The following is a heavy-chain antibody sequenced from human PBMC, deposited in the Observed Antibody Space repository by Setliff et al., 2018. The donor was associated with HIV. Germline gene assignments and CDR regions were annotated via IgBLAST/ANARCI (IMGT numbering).Heavy chain of an antibody. J-gene: IGHJ4*01. CDR3: ARVNVDTTGVFGPLDY. CDR2: ISWDGTST. CDR1: GFTFSDYA. V-gene: IGHV3-43D*04. D-gene: IGHD5-18*01. Sequence: GGSLRLSCAASGFTFSDYAMHWVRQAPGKGLEWVSLISWDGTSTSYVDSVKGRFTIPRDNAKNSLYLQMNSLKPEDMALYYCARVNVDTTGVFGPLDYWGQGTLVTVSS.